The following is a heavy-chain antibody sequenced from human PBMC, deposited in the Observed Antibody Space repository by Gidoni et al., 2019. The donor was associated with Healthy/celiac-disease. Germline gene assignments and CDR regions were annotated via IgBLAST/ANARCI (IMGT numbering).Heavy chain of an antibody. J-gene: IGHJ4*02. CDR2: ISYDGSNK. CDR3: ASYRDTVMVTPFDF. V-gene: IGHV3-30-3*01. CDR1: GFTFSSYA. Sequence: QVQLVESGGGVVQPGRSLRLSCAASGFTFSSYAMDWVRQAPGKGLEWVAVISYDGSNKYYADSVKGRFTISRDNSKNTLYLQMNSLRAEDTAVYYCASYRDTVMVTPFDFWGQGTLVTVSS. D-gene: IGHD5-18*01.